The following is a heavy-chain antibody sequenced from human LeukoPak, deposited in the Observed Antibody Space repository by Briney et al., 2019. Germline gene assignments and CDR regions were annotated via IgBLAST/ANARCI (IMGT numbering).Heavy chain of an antibody. CDR1: GGSFSGYY. D-gene: IGHD2-15*01. CDR3: ARVLGYCSGGGCPWVWFDP. V-gene: IGHV4-34*01. J-gene: IGHJ5*02. CDR2: INHSGST. Sequence: PSETLSLTCAVYGGSFSGYYWSWIRQPPGKGLEWIGEINHSGSTNYNPSLKSRVTISVDTSKNQFSLKLSSVTAADTAVYYCARVLGYCSGGGCPWVWFDPWGQGTLVTVSS.